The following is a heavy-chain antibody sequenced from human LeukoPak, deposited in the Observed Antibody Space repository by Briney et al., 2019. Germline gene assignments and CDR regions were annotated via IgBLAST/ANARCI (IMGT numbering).Heavy chain of an antibody. CDR3: ARARNPVLDY. CDR1: GGSISSYY. Sequence: SETLSLTCTVSGGSISSYYWSWIRQPPGKGLEWIGYNYYSGSTNYNPSLKSRVTISVDTSKNQFSLKLSSVTAADTAVYYCARARNPVLDYWGQGTLVTVSS. CDR2: NYYSGST. D-gene: IGHD1-14*01. V-gene: IGHV4-59*01. J-gene: IGHJ4*02.